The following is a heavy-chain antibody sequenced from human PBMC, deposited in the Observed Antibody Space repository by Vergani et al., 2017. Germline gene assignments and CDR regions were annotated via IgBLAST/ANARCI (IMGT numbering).Heavy chain of an antibody. CDR3: AKHFRGWGIDY. CDR1: GFTSSNYD. D-gene: IGHD3-16*01. Sequence: QVQLVEPAGGVVQRGGSLRLSCATSGFTSSNYDMQWIRQGPGKGLEFVAFIQFDGSNQYYADSVKGRFTLSRDFSKNTLYLQMNSLRTDDTATYYCAKHFRGWGIDYWGQGTQVIVSS. V-gene: IGHV3-30*02. CDR2: IQFDGSNQ. J-gene: IGHJ4*02.